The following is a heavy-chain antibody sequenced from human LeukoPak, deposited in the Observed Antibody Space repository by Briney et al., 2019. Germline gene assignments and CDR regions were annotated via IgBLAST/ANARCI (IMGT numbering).Heavy chain of an antibody. CDR3: VKDSGSSFPFDY. J-gene: IGHJ4*02. CDR1: GFTFSSYG. Sequence: GGSLRLSCAASGFTFSSYGMHWVRQAPGKGLEWVAVISYDGSNKYYADSVKGRFTISRDNSKNTLYLQMSSLRAEDTAVYYCVKDSGSSFPFDYWGQGTLVTVSS. D-gene: IGHD6-13*01. V-gene: IGHV3-30*18. CDR2: ISYDGSNK.